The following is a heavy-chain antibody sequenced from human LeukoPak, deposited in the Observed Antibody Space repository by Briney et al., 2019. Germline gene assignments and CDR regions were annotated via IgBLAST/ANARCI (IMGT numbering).Heavy chain of an antibody. D-gene: IGHD5-12*01. V-gene: IGHV4-59*01. Sequence: SETLSLTCTVSGGSISSYYWSWIRQPPGKGLEWIEYIYYSGSTNYNPSLKSRVTISVDTSKNQFSLKLSSVTAADTAVYYCARGRWALDLDYYYMDVWGKGTTVTVSS. J-gene: IGHJ6*03. CDR1: GGSISSYY. CDR2: IYYSGST. CDR3: ARGRWALDLDYYYMDV.